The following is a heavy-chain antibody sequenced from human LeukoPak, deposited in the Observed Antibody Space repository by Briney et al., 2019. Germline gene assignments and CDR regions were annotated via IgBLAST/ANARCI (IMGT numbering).Heavy chain of an antibody. V-gene: IGHV3-23*01. CDR3: AKDSSPPRYGMDV. CDR1: GFTFNIYA. Sequence: GGSLRLSCAASGFTFNIYAMSWVRPAPGKGLEWVSAISGSGGSTYYADSVKGRFTISRDNSKNTLYLQMNSLRAEDTAVYYRAKDSSPPRYGMDVWGQGTTVTVSS. J-gene: IGHJ6*02. CDR2: ISGSGGST.